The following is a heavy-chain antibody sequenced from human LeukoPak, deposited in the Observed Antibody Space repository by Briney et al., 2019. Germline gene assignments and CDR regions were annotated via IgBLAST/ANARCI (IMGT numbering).Heavy chain of an antibody. CDR2: ISYSGST. D-gene: IGHD3-10*01. Sequence: WETLSLTCTVSGGSISSSSYYWGCVRQPPGKGLEWIGSISYSGSTYYSLSLQLQVTISVDTSKNQFSLKLSSVTAADTADYYCARDASGYFIGFDFWAQSTLVPVSS. V-gene: IGHV4-39*02. J-gene: IGHJ4*02. CDR3: ARDASGYFIGFDF. CDR1: GGSISSSSYY.